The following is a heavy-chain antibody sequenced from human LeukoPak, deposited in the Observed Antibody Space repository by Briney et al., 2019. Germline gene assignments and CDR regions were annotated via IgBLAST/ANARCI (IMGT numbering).Heavy chain of an antibody. J-gene: IGHJ3*02. CDR2: ISSSGNYI. V-gene: IGHV3-21*01. D-gene: IGHD1-26*01. CDR3: AREPSGSYPGRRRLSDAFDI. CDR1: RFTFSSYS. Sequence: PGGSLRLSCAASRFTFSSYSMHWVRQAPGKGLEWVSSISSSGNYIYYADSLKGRFTISRDNAKNSLYLQMNSLRAEDTAVYYCAREPSGSYPGRRRLSDAFDIWGQGTMVTVSS.